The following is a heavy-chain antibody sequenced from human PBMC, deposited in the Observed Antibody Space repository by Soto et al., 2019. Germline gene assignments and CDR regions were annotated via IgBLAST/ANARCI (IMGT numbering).Heavy chain of an antibody. CDR3: AKDKFFGDWSLYFFDX. CDR1: GFDFDDYA. D-gene: IGHD2-21*02. V-gene: IGHV3-9*01. Sequence: HPGGSLRLSCVASGFDFDDYAMHWVRQGPGKRLEWVAGVTWNSSSKVYADSVKGRFIISRDNAKNSVYLQMNSLRPEDTALYYCAKDKFFGDWSLYFFDXWGRGTPVTVSX. J-gene: IGHJ4*02. CDR2: VTWNSSSK.